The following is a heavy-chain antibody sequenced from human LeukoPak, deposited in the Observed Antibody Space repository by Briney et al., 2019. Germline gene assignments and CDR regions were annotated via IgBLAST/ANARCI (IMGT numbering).Heavy chain of an antibody. CDR3: ARGAVVATIYYYYYYMDV. CDR1: GYTFTGYY. V-gene: IGHV1-2*02. J-gene: IGHJ6*03. Sequence: ASVKVSCKASGYTFTGYYMHWVRQAPGQGLEWMGWINPNSGGTNYAQKFQGRVTMTRDTSISTAYMELSRLRSDDKAVYYCARGAVVATIYYYYYYMDVWGKGTTVTISS. D-gene: IGHD5-12*01. CDR2: INPNSGGT.